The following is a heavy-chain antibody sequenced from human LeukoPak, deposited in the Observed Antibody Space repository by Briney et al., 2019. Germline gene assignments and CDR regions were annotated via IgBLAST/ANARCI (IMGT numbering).Heavy chain of an antibody. CDR2: INHSGST. Sequence: PSGTLSLTCAVYGGSFSGYYWSWIRQPPGKGLEWIGEINHSGSTNYNPSLKSRVTISVDTSKNQFSLKLSSVTAADTAVYYCARGRGNDYWGQGTLVTVSS. J-gene: IGHJ4*02. CDR1: GGSFSGYY. CDR3: ARGRGNDY. D-gene: IGHD1-26*01. V-gene: IGHV4-34*01.